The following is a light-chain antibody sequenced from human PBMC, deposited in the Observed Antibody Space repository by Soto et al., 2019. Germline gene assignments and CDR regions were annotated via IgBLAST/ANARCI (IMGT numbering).Light chain of an antibody. Sequence: QSVVTQPPSASGTAGQRVTISCSGTSSNIGRNSVYWYQQLPGTAPKLLIYSNHQRPSGVPDRFSGSKSGTSASLAISGLRSEDDADYYCAVWDDSVRGYVFATGTKLTVL. CDR1: SSNIGRNS. J-gene: IGLJ1*01. V-gene: IGLV1-47*02. CDR2: SNH. CDR3: AVWDDSVRGYV.